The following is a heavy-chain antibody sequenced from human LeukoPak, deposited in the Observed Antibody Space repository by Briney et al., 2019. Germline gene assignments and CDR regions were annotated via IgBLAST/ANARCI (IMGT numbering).Heavy chain of an antibody. D-gene: IGHD3-3*01. V-gene: IGHV3-7*03. J-gene: IGHJ4*02. CDR3: ARDRHYDFWSGYYTPFNS. CDR1: GLTFSSSW. CDR2: MKQDGSEQ. Sequence: GGSLRLSCAVSGLTFSSSWMDWVRQAPGKGLEWVANMKQDGSEQYYVDSMKGRFTISRDNAKNSLYLQINSLRAEDTAVYYCARDRHYDFWSGYYTPFNSWGQGTLVTVSS.